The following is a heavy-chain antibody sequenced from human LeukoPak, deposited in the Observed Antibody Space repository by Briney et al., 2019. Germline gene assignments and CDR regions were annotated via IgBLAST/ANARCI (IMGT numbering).Heavy chain of an antibody. V-gene: IGHV1-18*01. CDR1: GYTFTSYG. D-gene: IGHD6-13*01. J-gene: IGHJ5*02. CDR2: ISAYNGNT. Sequence: WASVKVSCKASGYTFTSYGISWVRQAPGQGLEWMGWISAYNGNTNYAQKLQGRATMTTDTSTSTAYMELRSLRSDHTAVCYCARDRGPGVLAAAGTALPFDPWGQGTLVTVSS. CDR3: ARDRGPGVLAAAGTALPFDP.